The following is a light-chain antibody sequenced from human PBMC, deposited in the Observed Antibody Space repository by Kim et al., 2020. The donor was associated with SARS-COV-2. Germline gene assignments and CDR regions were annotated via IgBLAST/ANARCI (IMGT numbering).Light chain of an antibody. CDR2: GNS. J-gene: IGLJ2*01. CDR1: SSDIGAGYD. CDR3: QSYDSSLSDVV. Sequence: QVVTISYTGSSSDIGAGYDVHWYQQLPGTAPKLLIYGNSNRPSGVPDRFSGSKSGTSASLAITGLQAEDEADYYCQSYDSSLSDVVFGGGTQLTVL. V-gene: IGLV1-40*01.